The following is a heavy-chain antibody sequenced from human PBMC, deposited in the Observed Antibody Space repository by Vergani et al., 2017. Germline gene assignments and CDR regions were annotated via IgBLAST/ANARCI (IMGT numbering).Heavy chain of an antibody. CDR2: IRYDGSNK. CDR3: ARDPRATVTTYWYFDL. D-gene: IGHD4-17*01. CDR1: GFTFSSYG. J-gene: IGHJ2*01. V-gene: IGHV3-30*02. Sequence: QVQLVESGGGVVKPGGSLRLSCAASGFTFSSYGMHWVRQAPGKGLEWVAFIRYDGSNKYSADSVKGRFTISRDNSKKTLYLQMNSLRAEDTAVYYCARDPRATVTTYWYFDLWGRGTLVTVSS.